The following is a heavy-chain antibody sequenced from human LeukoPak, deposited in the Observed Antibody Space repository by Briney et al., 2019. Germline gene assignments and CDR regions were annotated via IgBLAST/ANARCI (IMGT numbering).Heavy chain of an antibody. CDR3: ARSWYGMDV. CDR1: GYTFTGSR. J-gene: IGHJ6*02. CDR2: INPSNGDT. V-gene: IGHV1-2*06. Sequence: ASVKVSCKASGYTFTGSRMQWARQAPGRGLGWMGRINPSNGDTNSEQKFQGRVTMTRDTSISTVYMELSRLTSDDTAVYYCARSWYGMDVWGQGTTVIVSS. D-gene: IGHD6-13*01.